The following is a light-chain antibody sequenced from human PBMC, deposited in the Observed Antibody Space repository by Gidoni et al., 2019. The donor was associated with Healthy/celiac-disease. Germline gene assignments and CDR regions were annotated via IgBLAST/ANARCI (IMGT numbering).Light chain of an antibody. Sequence: DIQMTQSPSSLSASVGDRVTITCRASQSISSYLNWYQQKPGKAPKLLIYAASSLQSGVPSRFSGRGAGTDFTLTISSLQPEDFATYYGQQSYSTPQTFGPGTKVDIK. CDR2: AAS. CDR1: QSISSY. V-gene: IGKV1-39*01. CDR3: QQSYSTPQT. J-gene: IGKJ3*01.